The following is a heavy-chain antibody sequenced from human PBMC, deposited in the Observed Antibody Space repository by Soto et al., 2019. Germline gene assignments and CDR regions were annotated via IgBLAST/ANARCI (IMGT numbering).Heavy chain of an antibody. CDR2: ISAYNGNT. Sequence: ASVQVSCKASGYTFTSYGISWVRQAPGQGLEWMGWISAYNGNTNYAQKLQGRVTMTTDTSTSTAYMELRSLRSDDTAVYYCAREMVGYCSSTSCYSTGDYYYYYMDVWGKGTTVTVSS. V-gene: IGHV1-18*01. J-gene: IGHJ6*03. CDR3: AREMVGYCSSTSCYSTGDYYYYYMDV. D-gene: IGHD2-2*02. CDR1: GYTFTSYG.